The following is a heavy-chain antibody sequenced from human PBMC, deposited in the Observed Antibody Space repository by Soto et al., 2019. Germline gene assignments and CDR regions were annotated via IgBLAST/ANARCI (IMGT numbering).Heavy chain of an antibody. CDR1: GFTFSDYA. CDR2: VSHDGRNT. J-gene: IGHJ4*02. Sequence: VQLVESGGGVVQPGRSLRLSCVASGFTFSDYAMHWVRQAPGKGLEWVAVVSHDGRNTHYADSMKGRFTISRDSSKNTVSLEMTSLRAEDTAVYYCAKGGRQWLVTSDFNYWGQGALVTVSS. CDR3: AKGGRQWLVTSDFNY. V-gene: IGHV3-30*18. D-gene: IGHD6-19*01.